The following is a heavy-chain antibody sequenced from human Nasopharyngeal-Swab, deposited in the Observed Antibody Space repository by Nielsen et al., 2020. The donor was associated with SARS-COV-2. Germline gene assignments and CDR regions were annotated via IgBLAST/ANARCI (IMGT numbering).Heavy chain of an antibody. CDR1: GGSISSYY. D-gene: IGHD1-26*01. J-gene: IGHJ4*02. V-gene: IGHV4-59*12. CDR3: AREVVGGLVDS. Sequence: SETLSLTCTVSGGSISSYYWSWIRQSPGTGLEWIGYFYYSGITNYNPSLKSRVTISVDMSKNQFSLKLSSVAAADTAVYYCAREVVGGLVDSWGQGTLVTVSS. CDR2: FYYSGIT.